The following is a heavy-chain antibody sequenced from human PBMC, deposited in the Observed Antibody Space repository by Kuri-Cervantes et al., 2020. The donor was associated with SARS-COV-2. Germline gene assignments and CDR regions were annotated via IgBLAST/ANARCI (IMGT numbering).Heavy chain of an antibody. D-gene: IGHD3-3*01. CDR1: GYTFTGYY. Sequence: ASVKVSCKASGYTFTGYYMHWVRQAPGQGLEWMGWINPNSGGTNYAQKFQGRVTMTRDTSVSTAYMELSSLRSEDTAVYYCARDRGYYDFWSGYYDVWLDPWGQGTLVTVSS. V-gene: IGHV1-2*02. CDR3: ARDRGYYDFWSGYYDVWLDP. CDR2: INPNSGGT. J-gene: IGHJ5*02.